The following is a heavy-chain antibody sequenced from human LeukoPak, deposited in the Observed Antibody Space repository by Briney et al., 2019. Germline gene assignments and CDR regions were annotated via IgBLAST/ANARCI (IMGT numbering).Heavy chain of an antibody. CDR2: IYYSGRN. Sequence: SETLSLTCTASGGSISGYYWSWLRQPPGKGLEWIIYIYYSGRNNYIASLKSGVTISVHTSKNRFALKLSSVTAADTAVYYCARTSAAAWYYYMDVWGKGATVTVSS. D-gene: IGHD6-25*01. CDR1: GGSISGYY. CDR3: ARTSAAAWYYYMDV. J-gene: IGHJ6*03. V-gene: IGHV4-59*01.